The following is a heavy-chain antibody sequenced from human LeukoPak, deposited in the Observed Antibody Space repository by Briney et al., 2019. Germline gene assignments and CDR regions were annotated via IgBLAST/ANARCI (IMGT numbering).Heavy chain of an antibody. V-gene: IGHV3-23*01. CDR2: ISGSGGST. J-gene: IGHJ3*02. D-gene: IGHD1-26*01. CDR1: GFTFSSYW. CDR3: ARGGSYPNDPFDI. Sequence: GGSLRLSCAASGFTFSSYWMSWVRQAPGKGLEWVSAISGSGGSTYYADSVKGRFTISRDNSKNTLFLQVNSLRAEDTAVYYCARGGSYPNDPFDIWGQGTMVTV.